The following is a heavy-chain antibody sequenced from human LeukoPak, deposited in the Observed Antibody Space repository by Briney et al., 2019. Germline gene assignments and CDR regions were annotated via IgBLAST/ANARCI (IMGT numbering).Heavy chain of an antibody. J-gene: IGHJ4*02. D-gene: IGHD5-18*01. CDR2: IYHSGST. V-gene: IGHV4-38-2*01. Sequence: SETLSLTCAVSGYSISSGYYWGWIRQPPGKGLEWIGSIYHSGSTYYNPSLKSRVTISVDTYKNQFSLKLSSVTAADTAVYYCARHGIQLWYQFDYWGQGNLVTVSS. CDR1: GYSISSGYY. CDR3: ARHGIQLWYQFDY.